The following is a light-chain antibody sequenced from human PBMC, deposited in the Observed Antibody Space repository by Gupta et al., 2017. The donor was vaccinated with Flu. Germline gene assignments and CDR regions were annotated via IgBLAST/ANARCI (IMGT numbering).Light chain of an antibody. CDR2: NSY. CDR3: QHYSDRPPWT. Sequence: AILSVSLGERVTVSCRASQSISNNLAWYQQKPGQPPRLLIYNSYTRATDIPARFSGAGSGTDFTLTIDSLRSEDFAVYYCQHYSDRPPWTFGQGTKVDLK. V-gene: IGKV3-15*01. CDR1: QSISNN. J-gene: IGKJ1*01.